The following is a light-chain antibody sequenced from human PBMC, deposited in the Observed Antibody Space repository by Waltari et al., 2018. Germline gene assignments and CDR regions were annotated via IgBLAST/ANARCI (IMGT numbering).Light chain of an antibody. Sequence: IQMTQSPPSLSASVGGRRTIRCRASPSISTFLNLYQQRPGKAPILLIADASILQSGVPSGFSGSGSGTEFTRTISSLQSEEFAVYYCQQYNNWPPWTFGQGTKVEIK. J-gene: IGKJ1*01. CDR1: PSISTF. V-gene: IGKV1-39*01. CDR3: QQYNNWPPWT. CDR2: DAS.